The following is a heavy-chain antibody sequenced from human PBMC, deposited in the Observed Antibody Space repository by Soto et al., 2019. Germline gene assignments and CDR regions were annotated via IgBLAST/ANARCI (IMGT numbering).Heavy chain of an antibody. J-gene: IGHJ4*02. CDR1: GGSMSSTSYY. D-gene: IGHD3-22*01. V-gene: IGHV4-39*01. CDR2: IYYSGST. CDR3: ARDLYYDSSALL. Sequence: PSETLSLTCIVSGGSMSSTSYYWGWIRQPPGKGLEWIGSIYYSGSTYHNPSLKSRVTISVDTSKKQFSLKLRSVTAADTAVYYCARDLYYDSSALLWGQGTLVTVS.